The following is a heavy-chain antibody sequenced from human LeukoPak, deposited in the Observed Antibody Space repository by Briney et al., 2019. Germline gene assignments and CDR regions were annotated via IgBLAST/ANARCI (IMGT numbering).Heavy chain of an antibody. V-gene: IGHV3-66*02. CDR1: GFTFDDYG. J-gene: IGHJ4*02. Sequence: GGSLRLSCAASGFTFDDYGMSWVRQAPGKGLEWVSVIYSGGSTYYADSVKGRFTISRDNSKNTLYLQMNSLRAEDTAVYYCARDEPRACWGQGTLVTVSS. CDR2: IYSGGST. D-gene: IGHD1-14*01. CDR3: ARDEPRAC.